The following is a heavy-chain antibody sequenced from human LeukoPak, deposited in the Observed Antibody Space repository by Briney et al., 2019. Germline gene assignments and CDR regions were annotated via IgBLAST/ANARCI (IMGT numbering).Heavy chain of an antibody. J-gene: IGHJ3*02. V-gene: IGHV4-4*07. CDR1: GGSISSYH. Sequence: PSETLSLTCTVSGGSISSYHWSWIRQPAGKGLEWIGRIYTSGSTNYNPSLKSRVTMSVDTSKNQFSLKLSSVTAADTAVYYCARDPNQAYDYVWGSYRPLPIGDAFDIWGQGTMVTVSS. CDR2: IYTSGST. CDR3: ARDPNQAYDYVWGSYRPLPIGDAFDI. D-gene: IGHD3-16*02.